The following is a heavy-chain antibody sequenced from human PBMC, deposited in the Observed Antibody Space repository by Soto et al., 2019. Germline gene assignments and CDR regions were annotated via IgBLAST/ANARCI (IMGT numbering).Heavy chain of an antibody. CDR2: IIPIFGTA. V-gene: IGHV1-69*13. Sequence: RASVKVSCKASGGTFSSYAISWVRQAPGQGLEWMGGIIPIFGTANYAQKFQGRVTITADESTSTAYMELSSLRSEDTAVYYCASSYYDSSGKPYWGQGTLVTVSS. J-gene: IGHJ4*02. CDR1: GGTFSSYA. CDR3: ASSYYDSSGKPY. D-gene: IGHD3-22*01.